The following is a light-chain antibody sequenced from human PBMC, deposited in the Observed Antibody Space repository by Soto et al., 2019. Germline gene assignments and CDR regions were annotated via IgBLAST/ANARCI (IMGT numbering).Light chain of an antibody. V-gene: IGLV2-14*03. CDR1: SSDVGGYNF. Sequence: QSVLTQPASVSGSPGQSITISCTGTSSDVGGYNFVSWYQQHPGKAPKLMLYDVSVRPSGVSMRFSGSKSGNAASLTISALQAEDEADYYCSSYTRTSLLFGNGTKVTVL. CDR2: DVS. J-gene: IGLJ1*01. CDR3: SSYTRTSLL.